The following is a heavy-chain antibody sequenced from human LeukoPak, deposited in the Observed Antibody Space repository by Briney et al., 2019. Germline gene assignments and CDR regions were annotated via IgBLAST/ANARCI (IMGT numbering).Heavy chain of an antibody. CDR2: IDYTGST. J-gene: IGHJ3*02. V-gene: IGHV4-59*12. Sequence: SETLSLTCTVSGSSISSYYWSWIRQPPGKGLEWIGYIDYTGSTNYYPSLKSRVTISLDTSKNQFSLKLTSVTAADTAVYYCARDILTIAQRDDAFDIWGQGTMVTVSS. D-gene: IGHD5-24*01. CDR1: GSSISSYY. CDR3: ARDILTIAQRDDAFDI.